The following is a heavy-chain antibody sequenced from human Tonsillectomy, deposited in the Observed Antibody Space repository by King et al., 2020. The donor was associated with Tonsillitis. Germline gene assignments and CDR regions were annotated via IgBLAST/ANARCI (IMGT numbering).Heavy chain of an antibody. Sequence: QLVQSGAEVKKPGASVKVSCKASGYTLTSYYMHWVRQAPGQGLEWMGMINPSDGTTSYAQKFQGRVTMTSDTSTSTVFMELRSLRSEDTAVYHCAGDWIAATLFDYWGQGTLVTVSS. J-gene: IGHJ4*02. CDR3: AGDWIAATLFDY. CDR2: INPSDGTT. V-gene: IGHV1-46*01. D-gene: IGHD2-15*01. CDR1: GYTLTSYY.